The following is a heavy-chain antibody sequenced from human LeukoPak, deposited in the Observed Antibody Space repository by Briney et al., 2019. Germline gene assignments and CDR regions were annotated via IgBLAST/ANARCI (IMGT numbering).Heavy chain of an antibody. Sequence: GGSLRLSCAASGFTFGSYGMHWVRQAPGKGLEWVTFIRSDGSNKYYADSVKGRFTISRDNAKNSLYLQMNSLRAEDTAVYYCAELGITMIGGVWGKGTTVTISS. J-gene: IGHJ6*04. CDR3: AELGITMIGGV. CDR1: GFTFGSYG. CDR2: IRSDGSNK. D-gene: IGHD3-10*02. V-gene: IGHV3-30*02.